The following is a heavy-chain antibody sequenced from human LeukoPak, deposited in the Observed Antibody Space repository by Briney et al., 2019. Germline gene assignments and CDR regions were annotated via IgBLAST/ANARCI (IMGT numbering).Heavy chain of an antibody. J-gene: IGHJ5*02. V-gene: IGHV1-8*01. Sequence: ASVKVSCKTSGYSFNIYEINWVRQATGQGLEWMGWVNPNSGDTDYAQKFQGRLTMTRNTSISTAYMELSGLRLEDTAVYYCSRGPRFDPWGQGTQVTVSS. CDR2: VNPNSGDT. CDR1: GYSFNIYE. CDR3: SRGPRFDP.